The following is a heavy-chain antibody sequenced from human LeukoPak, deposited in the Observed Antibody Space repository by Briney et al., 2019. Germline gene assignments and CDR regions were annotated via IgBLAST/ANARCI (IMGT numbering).Heavy chain of an antibody. CDR3: AINGCYRGVCAFDV. CDR1: GFSFSTYA. V-gene: IGHV3-48*01. Sequence: PGGSLRLSCAASGFSFSTYAMSWVRQAPGKGLEWVSYISNSAILYADSVKGRFTISRDNARNSLYLQMNSLRAEDTAVYYCAINGCYRGVCAFDVWGQGTMVTVSS. D-gene: IGHD2-21*01. J-gene: IGHJ3*01. CDR2: ISNSAI.